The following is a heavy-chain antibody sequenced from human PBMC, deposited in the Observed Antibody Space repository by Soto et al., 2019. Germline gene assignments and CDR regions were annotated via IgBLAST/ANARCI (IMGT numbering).Heavy chain of an antibody. V-gene: IGHV1-2*02. CDR2: INPHSGDT. CDR3: ARDTSTSWSWFDP. CDR1: GYTFTDYY. D-gene: IGHD6-13*01. Sequence: ASVKVSCKTSGYTFTDYYIHWVRQAPGQGLEWMGWINPHSGDTKYAQRFQARVTMTRDTSISTAYMELRRLRSDDRAAYYCARDTSTSWSWFDPWGQGTLVTAPQ. J-gene: IGHJ5*02.